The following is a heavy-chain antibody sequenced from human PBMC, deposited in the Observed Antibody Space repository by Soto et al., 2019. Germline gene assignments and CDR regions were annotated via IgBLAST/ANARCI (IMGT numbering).Heavy chain of an antibody. CDR1: GFPFNTYA. V-gene: IGHV3-23*01. Sequence: GGSLRLSCEASGFPFNTYAMTRFRQLPGMGLEWVSTTSIGGNTDFAESVRGRFSVSRDNSKNTLYLQMTNLRAEDAAIYFCAKDLRPGLVVPPTSGFDPWGQGTRVTVSS. CDR3: AKDLRPGLVVPPTSGFDP. CDR2: TSIGGNT. J-gene: IGHJ5*02. D-gene: IGHD3-10*01.